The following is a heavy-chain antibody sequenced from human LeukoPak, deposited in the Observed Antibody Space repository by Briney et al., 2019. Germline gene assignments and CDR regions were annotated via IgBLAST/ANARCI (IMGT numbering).Heavy chain of an antibody. D-gene: IGHD5-18*01. V-gene: IGHV4-59*01. Sequence: PSETLSLTCTVSGGSISSYYWSWIRQPPGKGLEWIGYIYYSGSTNYNPSLKSRVTISVDTSKNQFSLKLSSVTAADTAVYYCASGVSVKDTAMVDYWGQGTLVTVSS. CDR3: ASGVSVKDTAMVDY. CDR1: GGSISSYY. CDR2: IYYSGST. J-gene: IGHJ4*02.